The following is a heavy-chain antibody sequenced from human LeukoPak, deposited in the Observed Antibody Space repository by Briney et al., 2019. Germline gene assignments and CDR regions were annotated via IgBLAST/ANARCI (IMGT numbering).Heavy chain of an antibody. V-gene: IGHV4-59*12. Sequence: SETLSLTCTVSGGSISSYYWSWIRQPPGKGLEWIGYIYYSGSTNYNPSLKSRVTISVDTSKNQFSLKLSSVTAADTAVYYCARRAPRGKSHGSGSYYSYFDYWGQGTLVTVSS. CDR1: GGSISSYY. CDR3: ARRAPRGKSHGSGSYYSYFDY. D-gene: IGHD3-10*01. CDR2: IYYSGST. J-gene: IGHJ4*02.